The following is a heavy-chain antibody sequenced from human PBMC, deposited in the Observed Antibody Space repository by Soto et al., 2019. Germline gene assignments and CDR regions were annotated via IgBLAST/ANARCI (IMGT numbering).Heavy chain of an antibody. CDR3: AKDRTMIAEARYFDY. CDR1: GFTFSHYG. Sequence: QVQLVESGGGVVQPGRSLRLSCAASGFTFSHYGMHWVRQAPGKGLEWVAVISYDGINKYFADSVKGRFTISIDNSKNTLYLQMNSLRPEETAVYYCAKDRTMIAEARYFDYWGQGTLVTVSS. CDR2: ISYDGINK. D-gene: IGHD3-22*01. J-gene: IGHJ4*02. V-gene: IGHV3-30*18.